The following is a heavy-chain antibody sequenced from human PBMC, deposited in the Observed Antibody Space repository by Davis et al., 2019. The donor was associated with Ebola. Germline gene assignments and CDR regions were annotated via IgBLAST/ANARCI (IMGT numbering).Heavy chain of an antibody. V-gene: IGHV5-51*01. CDR2: IYPADSDT. J-gene: IGHJ6*02. Sequence: GESLKISCQGSGYSFTSYWIAWVRQMPGKGLEWMGIIYPADSDTRYSPSFQGQVTISVDKSISTAYLQWSSLKASDTAIYYCARLYGDYEGGMDVWGQGTTVTVSS. D-gene: IGHD4-17*01. CDR3: ARLYGDYEGGMDV. CDR1: GYSFTSYW.